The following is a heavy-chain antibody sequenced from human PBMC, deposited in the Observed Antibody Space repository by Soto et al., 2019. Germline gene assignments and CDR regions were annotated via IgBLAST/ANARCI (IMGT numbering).Heavy chain of an antibody. CDR1: GYTFTSYD. V-gene: IGHV1-8*01. Sequence: ASVKVSCKASGYTFTSYDINWVRQATGQGLEWMGWMNPNSGNTGYAQKFQGRVTMTRNTSISTAYMELSSLRSEDTAVYYCARVVGYSSGWPEYFQHWGQGTLVTVSS. J-gene: IGHJ1*01. D-gene: IGHD6-19*01. CDR2: MNPNSGNT. CDR3: ARVVGYSSGWPEYFQH.